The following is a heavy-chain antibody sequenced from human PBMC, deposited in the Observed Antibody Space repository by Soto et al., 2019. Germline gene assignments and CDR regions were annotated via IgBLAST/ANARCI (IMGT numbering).Heavy chain of an antibody. D-gene: IGHD1-26*01. CDR3: GRGRSGELVIFY. V-gene: IGHV1-2*02. CDR1: GYTFTGYY. CDR2: ISPQTGGT. Sequence: SVKVSCKGSGYTFTGYYIHWVRQTPGQGPEWMGEISPQTGGTKYAQKYQGRVTMARDTSITTVYMELSNLSPDDTAVYYCGRGRSGELVIFYWGQGTLVTV. J-gene: IGHJ4*02.